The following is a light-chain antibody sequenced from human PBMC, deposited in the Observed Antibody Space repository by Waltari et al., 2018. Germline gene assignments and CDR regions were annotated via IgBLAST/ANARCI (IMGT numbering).Light chain of an antibody. J-gene: IGLJ2*01. CDR1: SSNVGDNY. Sequence: QPVLTQPPSVSAAPGPKVTIPCSGSSSNVGDNYVAWYQHPPGTAPRLIIYENKIRPSGIPDQFSGSKSGTSATLAITGLQTGDEADYYCGTWDSSLSVVVFGGGTKVTVL. CDR3: GTWDSSLSVVV. V-gene: IGLV1-51*02. CDR2: ENK.